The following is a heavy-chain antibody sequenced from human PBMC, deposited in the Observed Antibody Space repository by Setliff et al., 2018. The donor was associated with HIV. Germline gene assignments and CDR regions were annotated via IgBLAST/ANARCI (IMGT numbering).Heavy chain of an antibody. CDR3: AREVDYYDSSRYLLLYYFDS. CDR1: NGSISSHY. D-gene: IGHD3-22*01. Sequence: PSETLSLTCTVSNGSISSHYWSWIRQPPGKGLEWIGNMYYSGSTNYNPSLKSRVTRSVDRSQNHFSLKLSSVTAADTAVYYCAREVDYYDSSRYLLLYYFDSWGQGTLVTVSS. V-gene: IGHV4-59*11. J-gene: IGHJ4*02. CDR2: MYYSGST.